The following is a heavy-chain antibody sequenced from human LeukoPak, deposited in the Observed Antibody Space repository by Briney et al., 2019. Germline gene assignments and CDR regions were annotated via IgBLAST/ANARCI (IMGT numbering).Heavy chain of an antibody. CDR2: ISYSGYT. CDR3: ARGRNDNGGMFFDS. CDR1: GGSLDPY. V-gene: IGHV4-59*01. D-gene: IGHD4-23*01. Sequence: SETLSLTCAVSGGSLDPYWNWIRPAPGKGLEWIGFISYSGYTSYSPSLKSRVAISVDTSKSQFSLRLSSMTAADTAIYYCARGRNDNGGMFFDSWAQGTLVTVSS. J-gene: IGHJ4*02.